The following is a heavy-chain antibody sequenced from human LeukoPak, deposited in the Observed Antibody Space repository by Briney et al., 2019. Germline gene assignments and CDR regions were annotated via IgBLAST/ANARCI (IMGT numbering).Heavy chain of an antibody. D-gene: IGHD4-17*01. Sequence: PGGSLRLSCAASGFTFNNFAMSWVRQAPGKGLEWVSAISGSGGSTYYADSVKGRFTISRDNSKNTLYLQMNSLRAEDTAVYYCAKVVASDGDYFDCWGQGTLVTVSS. V-gene: IGHV3-23*01. CDR1: GFTFNNFA. CDR3: AKVVASDGDYFDC. CDR2: ISGSGGST. J-gene: IGHJ4*02.